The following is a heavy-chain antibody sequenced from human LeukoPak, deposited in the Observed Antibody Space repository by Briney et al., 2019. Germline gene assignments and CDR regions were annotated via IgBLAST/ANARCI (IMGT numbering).Heavy chain of an antibody. D-gene: IGHD1-26*01. CDR2: IYHSGST. J-gene: IGHJ4*02. CDR1: GYSISSGYY. V-gene: IGHV4-38-2*02. CDR3: ARDPSGSYPDY. Sequence: SETLSLTCTVSGYSISSGYYWGWIRQPPGKGLEWIGSIYHSGSTYYNPSLKSRVTISVDTSKNQFSLKLSSVTAADTAVYYCARDPSGSYPDYWGQGTLVTVSS.